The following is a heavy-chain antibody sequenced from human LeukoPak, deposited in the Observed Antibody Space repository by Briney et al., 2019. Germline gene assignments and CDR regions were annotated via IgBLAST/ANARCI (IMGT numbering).Heavy chain of an antibody. CDR1: GGSISNYY. D-gene: IGHD3-10*01. CDR3: AREEVRGVIGY. J-gene: IGHJ4*02. V-gene: IGHV4-4*07. Sequence: SETLSLTCIVAGGSISNYYWSWIRQPAGKGLEWIGRIYTSGSTNYNPSLKSRVTMSVDTSKNQFSLKLSSVTAADTAVYYCAREEVRGVIGYWGQGTLVTVSS. CDR2: IYTSGST.